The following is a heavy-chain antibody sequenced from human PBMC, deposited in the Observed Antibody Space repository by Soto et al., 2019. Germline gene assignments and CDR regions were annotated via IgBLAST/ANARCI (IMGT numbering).Heavy chain of an antibody. V-gene: IGHV4-34*01. J-gene: IGHJ5*02. CDR1: GGSFSGYY. Sequence: PSETLSLTCAVYGGSFSGYYWSWIRQPPGKGLEWIGEINHSGSTNYNPSLKSRVTISVDTSKNQFSLQLNSVTPEDTAVYYCARGGDFWSGYRYNWFDPWGQGTLVTVSS. CDR3: ARGGDFWSGYRYNWFDP. D-gene: IGHD3-3*01. CDR2: INHSGST.